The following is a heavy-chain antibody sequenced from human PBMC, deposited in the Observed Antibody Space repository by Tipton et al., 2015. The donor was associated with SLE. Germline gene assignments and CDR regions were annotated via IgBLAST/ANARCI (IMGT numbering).Heavy chain of an antibody. V-gene: IGHV4-39*07. J-gene: IGHJ4*02. Sequence: TLSLTCTVSGGSISSSSYYWGWIRQPPGKGLEWIGSIYYSGSTYYNPSLKSRVTISVDTSKNQFSLKLSSVTAADTAVYYCARRWVIAAAGLGDYCDYWGQGTLVTVSS. CDR3: ARRWVIAAAGLGDYCDY. CDR1: GGSISSSSYY. CDR2: IYYSGST. D-gene: IGHD6-13*01.